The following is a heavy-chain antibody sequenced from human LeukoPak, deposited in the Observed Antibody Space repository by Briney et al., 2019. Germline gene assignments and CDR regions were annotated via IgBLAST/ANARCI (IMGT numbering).Heavy chain of an antibody. CDR2: IKSKTDGGTT. V-gene: IGHV3-15*01. J-gene: IGHJ4*02. CDR1: GFTFSNAW. D-gene: IGHD1-7*01. Sequence: PGGPLSLSCAPSGFTFSNAWLSWAPRAPGKGREWVGRIKSKTDGGTTDYAAPVKGRFSISRDDSKNTLYLQMNSLKTEDTAVYYCTTANWNYVHWGQGTLVTVSS. CDR3: TTANWNYVH.